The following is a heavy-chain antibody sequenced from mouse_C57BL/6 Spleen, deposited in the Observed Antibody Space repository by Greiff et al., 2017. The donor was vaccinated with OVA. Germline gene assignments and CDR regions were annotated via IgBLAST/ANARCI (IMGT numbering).Heavy chain of an antibody. CDR1: GYSFTGYF. J-gene: IGHJ2*01. V-gene: IGHV1-20*01. CDR3: ARYDGYYLDY. Sequence: VHVKQSGPELVKPGDSVKISCKASGYSFTGYFMNWVMQSHGKSLEWIGRINPYNGDTFYNQKFKGKATLTVDKSSSTAHMELRSLTSEDSAVYYCARYDGYYLDYWGQGTTLTVSS. CDR2: INPYNGDT. D-gene: IGHD2-3*01.